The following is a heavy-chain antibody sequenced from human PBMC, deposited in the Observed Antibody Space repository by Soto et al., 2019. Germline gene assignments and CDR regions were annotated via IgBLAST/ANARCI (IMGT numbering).Heavy chain of an antibody. J-gene: IGHJ3*02. D-gene: IGHD3-22*01. CDR2: IYHSGST. CDR3: ARDKRYDSSGYYYDDAFDI. CDR1: GGSISSSNW. Sequence: SETLSLTCAVSGGSISSSNWWSWVRQPPGKGLEWIGEIYHSGSTNYNPSLKSRVTISVDKSKNQFSLKLSSVTAADTAVYYCARDKRYDSSGYYYDDAFDIWGQGTMVTVS. V-gene: IGHV4-4*02.